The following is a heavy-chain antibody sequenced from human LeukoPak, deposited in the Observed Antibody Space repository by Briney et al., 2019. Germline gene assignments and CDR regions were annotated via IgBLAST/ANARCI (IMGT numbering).Heavy chain of an antibody. V-gene: IGHV3-30*14. CDR2: ISYDGSNR. J-gene: IGHJ4*02. CDR3: ARGPSGYHNT. D-gene: IGHD5-12*01. CDR1: GFTFSSYA. Sequence: GGSLRLSCAASGFTFSSYAMHWVRQAPGKVLEWVAYISYDGSNRYYADSVKGRFTISRNNSKNTLYLQMNSLRAEDTAVYYCARGPSGYHNTGGQGTLVTVSS.